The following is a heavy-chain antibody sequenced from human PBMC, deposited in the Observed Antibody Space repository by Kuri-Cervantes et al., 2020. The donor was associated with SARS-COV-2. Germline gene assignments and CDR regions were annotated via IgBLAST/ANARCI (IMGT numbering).Heavy chain of an antibody. CDR1: GFPFDDYV. D-gene: IGHD4-23*01. J-gene: IGHJ4*02. V-gene: IGHV3-9*01. CDR2: ISWNSGNI. CDR3: AKDKQGNHDY. Sequence: SLKISCAASGFPFDDYVMHWVRQAPGKGLEWVSGISWNSGNIGYADSVKGRFTISRDNSKNTLYLQMNSLRAEDTAVYYCAKDKQGNHDYWGQGTLVTVSS.